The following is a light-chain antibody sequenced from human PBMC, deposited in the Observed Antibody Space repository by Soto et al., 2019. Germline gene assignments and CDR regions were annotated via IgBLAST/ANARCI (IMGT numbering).Light chain of an antibody. CDR1: QSVLYSSNNENY. CDR3: QQYYTTPLT. Sequence: DIVMTPTPDSLAVSLGERATINCKSSQSVLYSSNNENYLAWYQQKPGQPPNVLIYWASTRESGFPDRFSGSGSGTDFTLTISSLQAEDVAVYYCQQYYTTPLTFGGGTKVEI. V-gene: IGKV4-1*01. CDR2: WAS. J-gene: IGKJ4*01.